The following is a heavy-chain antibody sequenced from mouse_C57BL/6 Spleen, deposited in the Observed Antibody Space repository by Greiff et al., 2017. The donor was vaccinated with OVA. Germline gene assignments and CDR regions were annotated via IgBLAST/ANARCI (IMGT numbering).Heavy chain of an antibody. V-gene: IGHV1-80*01. D-gene: IGHD2-4*01. CDR3: ARGDDYDSYWYFDV. Sequence: QVQLKQSGAELVKPGASVKISCKASGYAFSSYWMNWVKQRPGKGLEWIGQIYPGDGDTNYNGKFKGKATLTADKSSSTAYMQLSSLTSEDSAVYFCARGDDYDSYWYFDVWGTGTTVTVSS. J-gene: IGHJ1*03. CDR2: IYPGDGDT. CDR1: GYAFSSYW.